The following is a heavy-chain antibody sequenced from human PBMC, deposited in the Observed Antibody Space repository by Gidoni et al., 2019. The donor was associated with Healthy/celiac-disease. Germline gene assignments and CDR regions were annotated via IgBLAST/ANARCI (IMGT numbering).Heavy chain of an antibody. CDR2: ISYDGSNK. CDR1: GLTFSSSG. D-gene: IGHD3-3*01. Sequence: QVQLMESGGGVVQPGGSLRLSCAASGLTFSSSGMHWVRQAPGKGLGWGAVISYDGSNKYYADSVKGRFTISRDNSKNTLYLQMNSLRAEDTAVYYCAKDRNTIFGVVIRLPDYWGQGTLVTVSS. CDR3: AKDRNTIFGVVIRLPDY. J-gene: IGHJ4*02. V-gene: IGHV3-30*18.